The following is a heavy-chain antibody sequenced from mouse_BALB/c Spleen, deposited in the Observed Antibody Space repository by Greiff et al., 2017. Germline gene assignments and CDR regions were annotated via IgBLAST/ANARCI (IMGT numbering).Heavy chain of an antibody. CDR2: ISNGGGST. CDR1: GFTFSSYT. J-gene: IGHJ2*01. CDR3: ARGGYDYDDRTFDD. Sequence: DVMLVESGGGLVQPGGSLKLSCAASGFTFSSYTMSWVRQTPEKRLEWVAYISNGGGSTYYPDTVKGRFTISRDNAKNTLYLQMSSLKSEDTAMYYCARGGYDYDDRTFDDWGEGTTLTESS. V-gene: IGHV5-12-2*01. D-gene: IGHD2-4*01.